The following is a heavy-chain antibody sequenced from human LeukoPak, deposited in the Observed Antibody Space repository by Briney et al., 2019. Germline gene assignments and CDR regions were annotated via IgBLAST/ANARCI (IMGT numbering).Heavy chain of an antibody. Sequence: GGSLRLSCTASGLTFSTSGFNWVRQAPGKGLEWVASIGPTGSDRYHADSIKGRFTISRDNANNFLYLQMNSLRAEDTAVYYCPTDTNGRHYDYWGQGTLLTVSS. CDR1: GLTFSTSG. CDR2: IGPTGSDR. V-gene: IGHV3-21*06. D-gene: IGHD2-8*01. J-gene: IGHJ4*02. CDR3: PTDTNGRHYDY.